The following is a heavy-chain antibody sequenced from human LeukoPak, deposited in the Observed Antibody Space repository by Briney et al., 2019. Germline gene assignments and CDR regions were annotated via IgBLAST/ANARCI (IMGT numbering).Heavy chain of an antibody. CDR2: IYTSGST. Sequence: SETLSLTCTVSGGSISSGSYYWSWIRQPAGKGLEWIGRIYTSGSTNYNPSPKSRVTISVDTSKNQFSLKLSSVTAADTAVYYCARTGWGYFDYWGQGALVTVSS. CDR1: GGSISSGSYY. J-gene: IGHJ4*02. D-gene: IGHD3-16*01. CDR3: ARTGWGYFDY. V-gene: IGHV4-61*02.